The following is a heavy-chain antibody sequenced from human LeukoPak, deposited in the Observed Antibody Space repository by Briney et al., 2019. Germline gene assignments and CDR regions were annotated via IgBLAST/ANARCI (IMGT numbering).Heavy chain of an antibody. CDR1: GYTFTSHY. J-gene: IGHJ4*02. Sequence: ASVKVSCKASGYTFTSHYMHWVRQAPGQGLEWMGIINPSGGSTSYAQKFQGRVTMTRDTSTSTVYMELSSLRSEDTAVYYCARARRFGVVINYFDYWGQGTLVTVSS. D-gene: IGHD3-3*01. CDR3: ARARRFGVVINYFDY. V-gene: IGHV1-46*01. CDR2: INPSGGST.